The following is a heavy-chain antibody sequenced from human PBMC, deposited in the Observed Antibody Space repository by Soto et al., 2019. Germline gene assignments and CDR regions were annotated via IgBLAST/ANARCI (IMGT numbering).Heavy chain of an antibody. V-gene: IGHV3-21*01. D-gene: IGHD2-2*01. Sequence: GGSLRLSCAASGFTFSSYSMNWVRQAPGKGLEWVSSISSSSSYIYCADSVKGRFTISRDNAKNSLYLQMNSLRAEDTAVYYCARAGTSYCSSTSCSYFQHWGQGTLVTVSS. J-gene: IGHJ1*01. CDR1: GFTFSSYS. CDR2: ISSSSSYI. CDR3: ARAGTSYCSSTSCSYFQH.